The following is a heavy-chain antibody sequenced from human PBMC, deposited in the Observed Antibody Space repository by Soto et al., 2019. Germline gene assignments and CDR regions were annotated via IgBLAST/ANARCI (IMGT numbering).Heavy chain of an antibody. J-gene: IGHJ4*02. CDR2: ISSSSSYI. CDR1: GFTFSSYS. CDR3: ARGWGSGWLEFFDS. D-gene: IGHD6-19*01. V-gene: IGHV3-21*04. Sequence: GGSLRLSCAASGFTFSSYSMNWVRQAPGKGLEWVSSISSSSSYIYYADSVKGRFTISRDNAKNTLYLQMNSLRADDTAVYYCARGWGSGWLEFFDSWGQGALVTVSS.